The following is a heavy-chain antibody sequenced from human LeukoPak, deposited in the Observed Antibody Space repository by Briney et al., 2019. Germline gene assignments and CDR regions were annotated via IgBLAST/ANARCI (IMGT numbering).Heavy chain of an antibody. D-gene: IGHD5-12*01. V-gene: IGHV4-59*01. CDR1: GGSISNYY. Sequence: SETLTLTCTVSGGSISNYYWSWIRQPPGKGLEWIGYIYYSGSTNYNPSLKSRVTISVDTSKNQFSLKLRSVTAADTAVYYCARGPSGYHNTGGQGTLVTVSS. CDR2: IYYSGST. J-gene: IGHJ4*02. CDR3: ARGPSGYHNT.